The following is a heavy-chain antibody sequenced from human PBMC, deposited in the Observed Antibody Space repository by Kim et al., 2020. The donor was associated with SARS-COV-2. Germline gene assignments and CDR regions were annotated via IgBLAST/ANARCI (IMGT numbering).Heavy chain of an antibody. J-gene: IGHJ4*02. CDR2: IKEDGTET. Sequence: GGSLRLSCAASGFTFSRFWMSWVRQAPGKGLEWVANIKEDGTETYYVDSVEGRFTISRDNARNSLFLQMNSLRAEDTAVYYCKRERVTEKSHFDYWGQGTLVTVSS. CDR3: KRERVTEKSHFDY. D-gene: IGHD2-21*02. V-gene: IGHV3-7*01. CDR1: GFTFSRFW.